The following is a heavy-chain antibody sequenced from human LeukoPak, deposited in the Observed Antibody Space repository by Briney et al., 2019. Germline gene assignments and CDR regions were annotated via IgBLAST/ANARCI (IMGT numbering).Heavy chain of an antibody. J-gene: IGHJ3*02. CDR3: ARDLVSGAYTFDI. Sequence: PGGSLRLSCAASGSPFSIFITYDFNWVRQAPGKGLEWVSYMSSSGATIYYADSVKGRFTVSRDNAKNSLYLQMNSLRAEDTAIYYCARDLVSGAYTFDIWGQGTMVTVSS. D-gene: IGHD3-16*01. V-gene: IGHV3-48*03. CDR1: GSPFSIFI. CDR2: MSSSGATI.